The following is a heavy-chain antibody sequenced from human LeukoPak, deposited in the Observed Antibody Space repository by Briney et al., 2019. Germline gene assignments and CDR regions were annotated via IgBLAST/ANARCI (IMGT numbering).Heavy chain of an antibody. D-gene: IGHD3-22*01. CDR2: ISSSSSYI. CDR1: GFIFSSYN. CDR3: ASFLSSGYYQTWYDP. V-gene: IGHV3-21*01. Sequence: GGSLRLSCAASGFIFSSYNMNWVRQAPGKGLEWVSSISSSSSYIFYADSVKGRFTISRDNAETSLYLQMNSLRAEDTAVYYCASFLSSGYYQTWYDPWGQGTLVTVSS. J-gene: IGHJ5*02.